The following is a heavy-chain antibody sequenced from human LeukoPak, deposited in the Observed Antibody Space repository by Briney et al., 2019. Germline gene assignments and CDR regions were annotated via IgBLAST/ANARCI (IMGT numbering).Heavy chain of an antibody. Sequence: SETLSLTCTISGGSISSSSYYWSWIRQPPGKGLEWIGYIYYSGSTNYNPSLKSRVTISVDTSKNQFSLKLSSVTAADTAVYYCARDSNYDSSGYYRAFGIWGQGTMVTVSS. CDR3: ARDSNYDSSGYYRAFGI. V-gene: IGHV4-61*01. CDR2: IYYSGST. D-gene: IGHD3-22*01. CDR1: GGSISSSSYY. J-gene: IGHJ3*02.